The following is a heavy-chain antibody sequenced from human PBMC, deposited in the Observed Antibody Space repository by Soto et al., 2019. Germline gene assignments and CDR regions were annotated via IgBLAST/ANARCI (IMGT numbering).Heavy chain of an antibody. D-gene: IGHD1-26*01. CDR1: GFTFSSYG. Sequence: QVQLVESGGGVVQPGRSLRLSCAASGFTFSSYGMHWVRQAPGKGLEWVAVISYDGSKKYYADSVKGRFTISRDNSKNTLYLQMNSLRAEDTAVYYCAKDKGIVGATPQYWGQGTLVTVSS. CDR2: ISYDGSKK. CDR3: AKDKGIVGATPQY. J-gene: IGHJ4*02. V-gene: IGHV3-30*18.